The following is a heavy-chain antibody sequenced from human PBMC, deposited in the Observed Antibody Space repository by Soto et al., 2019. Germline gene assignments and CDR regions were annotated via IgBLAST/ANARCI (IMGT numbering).Heavy chain of an antibody. J-gene: IGHJ5*01. CDR1: GFTLSSYW. V-gene: IGHV3-74*01. Sequence: EVQLVESGGGLVQPGGSLRLSCAASGFTLSSYWMHWVRQAPGKGLVWVTRINSDGSSTSYADSVKGRFTISRDNAKNSLYLQMNSRRAEDTAVYYCARGSLRTRGDYDSWGQGTLVTVSS. D-gene: IGHD4-17*01. CDR3: ARGSLRTRGDYDS. CDR2: INSDGSST.